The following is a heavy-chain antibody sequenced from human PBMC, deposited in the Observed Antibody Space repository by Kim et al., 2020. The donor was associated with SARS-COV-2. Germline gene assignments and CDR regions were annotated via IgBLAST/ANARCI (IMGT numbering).Heavy chain of an antibody. D-gene: IGHD6-13*01. CDR1: GGSISSSSYY. J-gene: IGHJ4*02. CDR3: ARRGAAAEYYFDY. V-gene: IGHV4-39*01. CDR2: IYYSGST. Sequence: SETLSLTCTVSGGSISSSSYYWGWIRQPPGKGLEWIGSIYYSGSTYYNPSLKSRVTISVDTSKNQFSLKLSSVTAADTAVYYCARRGAAAEYYFDYWGQG.